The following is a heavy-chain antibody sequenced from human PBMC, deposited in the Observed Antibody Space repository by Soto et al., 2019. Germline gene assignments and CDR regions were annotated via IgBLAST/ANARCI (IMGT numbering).Heavy chain of an antibody. D-gene: IGHD6-13*01. Sequence: GGSLSLSCAVSGFTFSSYSMNWVRQGPGKGLEWVSSISSSSSYIYYADSVKGRFTISRDNAKNSLYLQMNSLRAEDTAVYYCASTTLPGYTSSWLLDHWGQGTLVTVSS. CDR2: ISSSSSYI. J-gene: IGHJ4*02. CDR3: ASTTLPGYTSSWLLDH. V-gene: IGHV3-21*01. CDR1: GFTFSSYS.